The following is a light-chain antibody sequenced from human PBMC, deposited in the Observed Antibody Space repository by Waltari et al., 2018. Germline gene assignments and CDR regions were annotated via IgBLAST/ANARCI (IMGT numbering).Light chain of an antibody. CDR1: SLGLTS. CDR2: YDS. Sequence: SHVLTPPPPVSVAPGTAARLTRRGTSLGLTSVHRYQQKPGQAPVLVIYYDSDRPSGIPERISGSKSGNTATLTISRVEAGDEAAYYCQLWESGSDRVVFGGGTKLTVL. V-gene: IGLV3-21*01. CDR3: QLWESGSDRVV. J-gene: IGLJ2*01.